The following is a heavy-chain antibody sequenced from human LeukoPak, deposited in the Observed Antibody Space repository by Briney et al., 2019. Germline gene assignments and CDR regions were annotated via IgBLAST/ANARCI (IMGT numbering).Heavy chain of an antibody. CDR3: ARDGYFEWSSWILTGYSYYFDY. Sequence: GGSLRLSCAASGFTFSSYSMNWVRQAPGKGLEWVSSISSSSSYIYYADSVKGRFTISRDNAKNPLYLQMNSLRAEDTAVYYCARDGYFEWSSWILTGYSYYFDYWGQGTLVTVSS. CDR1: GFTFSSYS. D-gene: IGHD3-9*01. J-gene: IGHJ4*02. V-gene: IGHV3-21*01. CDR2: ISSSSSYI.